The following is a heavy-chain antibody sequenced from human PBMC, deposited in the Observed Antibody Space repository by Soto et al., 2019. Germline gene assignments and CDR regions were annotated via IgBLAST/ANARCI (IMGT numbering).Heavy chain of an antibody. CDR1: GGTFSSYA. V-gene: IGHV1-69*06. D-gene: IGHD3-22*01. Sequence: QVQLAQSGAEVKKPGSSVKVSCKASGGTFSSYAVSWVRQAPGQGLEWMGGIIPIFDTSNYAQKFQGRVTITADKSTSTAYMELSSLRSEDTAVYYCARATYYSDSSGFFYDAFDIWGQGTMVTVSS. J-gene: IGHJ3*02. CDR2: IIPIFDTS. CDR3: ARATYYSDSSGFFYDAFDI.